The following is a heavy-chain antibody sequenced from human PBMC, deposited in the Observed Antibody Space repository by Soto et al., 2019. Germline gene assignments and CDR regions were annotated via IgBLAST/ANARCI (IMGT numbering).Heavy chain of an antibody. CDR3: ACQSPGAGDRAFDL. D-gene: IGHD3-16*01. CDR2: IIPILGLT. Sequence: QVQLVQSGAELKKPGSSVKVSCKPSGGTFNSYTFGWVRQAPGQGLEWVGRIIPILGLTNNAQKFQGRLTVTADKSTATAYMELSSLRSEDTAIYYCACQSPGAGDRAFDLWGQGTMVTVSS. V-gene: IGHV1-69*02. J-gene: IGHJ3*01. CDR1: GGTFNSYT.